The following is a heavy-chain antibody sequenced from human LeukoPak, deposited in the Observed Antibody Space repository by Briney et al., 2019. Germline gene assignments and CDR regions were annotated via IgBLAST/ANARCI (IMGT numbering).Heavy chain of an antibody. J-gene: IGHJ4*02. CDR3: ATHYYDSSGYYSPDC. CDR2: ISYDGSNK. Sequence: GGSLRLSCAASGFSFSSYVMCWVRQAPGKGLEWVAVISYDGSNKYYADSVKGRFTISRDNSKDTLYLQMNSLRAEDTAVFYCATHYYDSSGYYSPDCWGQGTLVTVSP. V-gene: IGHV3-30-3*01. D-gene: IGHD3-22*01. CDR1: GFSFSSYV.